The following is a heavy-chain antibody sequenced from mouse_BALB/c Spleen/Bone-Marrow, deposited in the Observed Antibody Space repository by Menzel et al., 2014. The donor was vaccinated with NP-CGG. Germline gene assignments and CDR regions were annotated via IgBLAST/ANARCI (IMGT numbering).Heavy chain of an antibody. CDR3: TYMGYYGSSYAMDY. Sequence: VKLMESGAELVKPGASVKLSCKASGYTFTSYWMHWVKLRPGQGFEWIGEINPSNGGTNYNEKFKRKATLTVDKSSSTAYMQLSSLTSEDSAVYYCTYMGYYGSSYAMDYWGQGTSATVSS. V-gene: IGHV1S16*01. D-gene: IGHD1-1*01. CDR1: GYTFTSYW. CDR2: INPSNGGT. J-gene: IGHJ4*01.